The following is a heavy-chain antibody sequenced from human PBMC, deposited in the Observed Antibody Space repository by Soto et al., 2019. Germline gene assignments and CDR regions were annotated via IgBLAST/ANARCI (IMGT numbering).Heavy chain of an antibody. D-gene: IGHD6-13*01. CDR3: AKDSYSNNWLWFDP. CDR1: GFTFEEHA. V-gene: IGHV3-9*01. Sequence: GGSLRLSCEASGFTFEEHAMHWVRQAPGKGLEWVSGISWNSGTKDYADFVYGRFTISRDNGKKSLYLQLTYLTPEDTAVYYCAKDSYSNNWLWFDPRGQGTPVTVSS. CDR2: ISWNSGTK. J-gene: IGHJ5*02.